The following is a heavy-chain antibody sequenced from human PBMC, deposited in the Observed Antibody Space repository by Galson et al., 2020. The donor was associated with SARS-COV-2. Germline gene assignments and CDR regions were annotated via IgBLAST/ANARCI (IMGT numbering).Heavy chain of an antibody. CDR2: INPNSGGT. D-gene: IGHD3-3*01. CDR3: ARSGTYYDFWSGYSSAFDI. Sequence: ASVKVSCKASGYTFTGYYMHWVRQAPGQGLEWMGWINPNSGGTNYAQKFQGWVTMTRDTSISTAYMELSRLRSDDTAVYYCARSGTYYDFWSGYSSAFDIWGQGTMVTVSS. J-gene: IGHJ3*02. CDR1: GYTFTGYY. V-gene: IGHV1-2*04.